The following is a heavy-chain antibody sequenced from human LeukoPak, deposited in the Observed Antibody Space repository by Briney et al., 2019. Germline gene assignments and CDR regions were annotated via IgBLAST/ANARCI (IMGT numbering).Heavy chain of an antibody. CDR2: IKQDGSEK. CDR1: GFTFSSYW. Sequence: GGSLRLSCAASGFTFSSYWMSWVRQAPGKGLEWVANIKQDGSEKYYVDSVKGRFTISRDNAKNSLYLQMNSLRAEDTAVYYCARERADYGDRGGGYWGQGTLVTVSS. V-gene: IGHV3-7*01. CDR3: ARERADYGDRGGGY. J-gene: IGHJ4*02. D-gene: IGHD4-17*01.